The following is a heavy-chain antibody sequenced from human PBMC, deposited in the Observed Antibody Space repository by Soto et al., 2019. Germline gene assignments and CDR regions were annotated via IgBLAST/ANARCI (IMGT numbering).Heavy chain of an antibody. Sequence: PXESLKISFRTSGYRFTSYWIAWVRQIPGKGLEWMGIIFPSDSDTRYSPSFQGQVTISADRSTSTVFLQWASLKASDTAVYFCARKDKSGYFNWFDPWGQGTLVTVSS. D-gene: IGHD3-22*01. CDR3: ARKDKSGYFNWFDP. CDR1: GYRFTSYW. V-gene: IGHV5-51*01. J-gene: IGHJ5*02. CDR2: IFPSDSDT.